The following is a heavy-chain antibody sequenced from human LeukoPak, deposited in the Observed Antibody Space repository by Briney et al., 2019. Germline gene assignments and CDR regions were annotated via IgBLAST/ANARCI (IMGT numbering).Heavy chain of an antibody. J-gene: IGHJ4*02. CDR1: GFTFSSYS. Sequence: PGGSLRLSCAASGFTFSSYSMNRVRQAPGKGLEWVSYIRSSSSTIYYADSVRGRVTISRDNANNSLDLQMNSRRAEDTAVYYCARDLGRTMRPFFEYWGQGTLVTVS. V-gene: IGHV3-48*01. CDR2: IRSSSSTI. D-gene: IGHD1-7*01. CDR3: ARDLGRTMRPFFEY.